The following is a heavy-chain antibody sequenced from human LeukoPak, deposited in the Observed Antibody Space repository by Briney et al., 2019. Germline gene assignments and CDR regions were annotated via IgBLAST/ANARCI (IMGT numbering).Heavy chain of an antibody. D-gene: IGHD2-15*01. V-gene: IGHV5-51*01. CDR2: IYPEDSDT. CDR3: ASTRDTLISAFDI. CDR1: GHRLASYW. Sequence: GESLKISCQNSGHRLASYWIAWVRQMPGKGLEWMGFIYPEDSDTRYGPSFQGQVTISADKSIDTAYLQWNSLKTSGTAMYYCASTRDTLISAFDIWGQATMVTVSS. J-gene: IGHJ3*02.